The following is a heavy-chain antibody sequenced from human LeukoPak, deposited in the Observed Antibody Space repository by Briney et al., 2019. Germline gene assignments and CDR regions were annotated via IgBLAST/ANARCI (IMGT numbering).Heavy chain of an antibody. CDR2: IIPIFGTA. CDR1: GGTFSSYA. J-gene: IGHJ4*02. D-gene: IGHD4-23*01. V-gene: IGHV1-69*13. Sequence: ASVKVSXKASGGTFSSYAISWVRQAPGQGLEWMGGIIPIFGTANYAQKFQGRVTITADESTSTAYMELSSLRSEDTAVYYCARDGGGNSLGFDYWGQGTQVTVSS. CDR3: ARDGGGNSLGFDY.